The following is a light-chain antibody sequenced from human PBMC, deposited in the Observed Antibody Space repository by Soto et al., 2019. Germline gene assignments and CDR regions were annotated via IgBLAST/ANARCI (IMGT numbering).Light chain of an antibody. Sequence: EIVLTQSPGTLSLSPGERATLSCRASQSVSSSYLAWYQQKPGQAPRLLIYGASSRATGIPDRFSGSGSGTDFTLTISRLEPEDFAVYYCQQYSISPPLTFGGGTKVEIK. J-gene: IGKJ4*01. CDR2: GAS. CDR3: QQYSISPPLT. V-gene: IGKV3-20*01. CDR1: QSVSSSY.